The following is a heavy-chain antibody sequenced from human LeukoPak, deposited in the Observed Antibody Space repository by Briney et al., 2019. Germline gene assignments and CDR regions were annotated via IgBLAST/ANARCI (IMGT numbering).Heavy chain of an antibody. CDR3: ARETPSRSGDY. J-gene: IGHJ4*02. D-gene: IGHD2-15*01. CDR2: ISYDGSNK. Sequence: GGSLRLSCAASGFTFSSYAMHWVRQAPGKGPEWVAVISYDGSNKYYADSVKGRFTISRDNSKNTLYLQMNSLRAEDTAVYYCARETPSRSGDYWGQGTLVTVSS. V-gene: IGHV3-30*04. CDR1: GFTFSSYA.